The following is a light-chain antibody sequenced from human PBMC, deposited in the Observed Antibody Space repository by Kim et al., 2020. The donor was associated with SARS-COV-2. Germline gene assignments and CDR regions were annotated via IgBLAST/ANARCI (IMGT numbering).Light chain of an antibody. J-gene: IGLJ2*01. CDR2: DDS. Sequence: KTASITRGGNNIGSKRVHGYQQKPGQAPVLVVYDDSDRPSGIPERFSGSNSGNTATLTISRVEAGDEADYYCQVWDSSSDHPVVFGGGTQLTVL. CDR1: NIGSKR. CDR3: QVWDSSSDHPVV. V-gene: IGLV3-21*03.